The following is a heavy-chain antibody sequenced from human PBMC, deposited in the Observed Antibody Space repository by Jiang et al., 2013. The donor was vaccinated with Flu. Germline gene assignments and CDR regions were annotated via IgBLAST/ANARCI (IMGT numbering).Heavy chain of an antibody. V-gene: IGHV1-3*01. CDR2: INAGDGNT. CDR1: GYTFTSYA. J-gene: IGHJ6*02. Sequence: SGAEVKKPGASVKVSCKASGYTFTSYAIHWVRQAPGQRLEWMGWINAGDGNTKYSQKFQGRVTMTRDTSTSTVYMELSSLRSEDTAVYYCASRSSYGDYVSRLHGMDVWGQGTTVTVSS. CDR3: ASRSSYGDYVSRLHGMDV. D-gene: IGHD4-17*01.